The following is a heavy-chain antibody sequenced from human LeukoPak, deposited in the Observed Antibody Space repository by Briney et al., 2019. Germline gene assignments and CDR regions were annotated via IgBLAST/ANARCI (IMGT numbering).Heavy chain of an antibody. CDR1: GYTFTSYG. J-gene: IGHJ6*02. Sequence: ASVKVSCKASGYTFTSYGISWVRQAPGQGLEWMGWISAYNGNTNYAQKLQGRVTMATDTSTSTAYMELRSLRSDDTAVYYCARDGIIAVAGTDYYYGMDVWGQGTTVTVSS. D-gene: IGHD6-19*01. V-gene: IGHV1-18*01. CDR2: ISAYNGNT. CDR3: ARDGIIAVAGTDYYYGMDV.